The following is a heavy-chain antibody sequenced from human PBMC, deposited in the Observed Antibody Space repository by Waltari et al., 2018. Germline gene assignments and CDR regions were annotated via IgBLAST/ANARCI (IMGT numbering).Heavy chain of an antibody. J-gene: IGHJ6*03. V-gene: IGHV3-30*18. CDR3: AKDLLPSRGYYMDV. Sequence: QVQLVESRGGVVQPGRSLRLSCAASGFTFSSYGMHWVRQAPGKGLGWGAVILYDGSNKYYADSVKGRFTISRDNSKNTLYLQMNSLRAEDTAVYYCAKDLLPSRGYYMDVWGKGTTVTVSS. CDR2: ILYDGSNK. D-gene: IGHD5-18*01. CDR1: GFTFSSYG.